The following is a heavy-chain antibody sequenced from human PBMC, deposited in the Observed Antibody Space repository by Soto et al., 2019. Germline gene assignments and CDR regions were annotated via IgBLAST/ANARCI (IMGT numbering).Heavy chain of an antibody. CDR2: ISYDGSNK. Sequence: PGGSLRLSCAASGFTFSSYGMHWVRQAPGKGLEWVAVISYDGSNKYYADSVKGRFTISRDNSKNTLYLQMNSLRAEDTAVYYCAKDRRTVGWYCHYWGQGTLVTVSS. V-gene: IGHV3-30*18. D-gene: IGHD6-19*01. CDR1: GFTFSSYG. J-gene: IGHJ4*02. CDR3: AKDRRTVGWYCHY.